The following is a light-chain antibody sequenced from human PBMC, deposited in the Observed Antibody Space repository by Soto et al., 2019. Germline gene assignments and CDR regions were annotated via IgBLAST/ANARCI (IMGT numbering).Light chain of an antibody. CDR1: SSDIGGSNY. CDR2: GVS. V-gene: IGLV2-14*03. CDR3: YSSRSSSSTFYV. Sequence: QSVLTQPASVSGSPGQSITISCAGTSSDIGGSNYVSWYQQHPGKAPKLMIYGVSNRPSGVSNRFSGSKSGNTASLTISGIQAEDEADYFCYSSRSSSSTFYVFGTGTKVTVL. J-gene: IGLJ1*01.